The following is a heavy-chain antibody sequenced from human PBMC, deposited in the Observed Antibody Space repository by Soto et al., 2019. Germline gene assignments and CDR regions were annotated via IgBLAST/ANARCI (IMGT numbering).Heavy chain of an antibody. Sequence: QVHLVESGGGVVQPGGSLRLSCAASGFSFRTYGMHWVRQAPGKGLEWVAFISGDGNKKYYVDSVEGRFTVSRDNSKNLLYLEMKSLRTEDTAVYYCAKGLGYGPPIDYCGQGTLLTVSS. V-gene: IGHV3-30*18. J-gene: IGHJ4*02. CDR1: GFSFRTYG. CDR3: AKGLGYGPPIDY. D-gene: IGHD5-18*01. CDR2: ISGDGNKK.